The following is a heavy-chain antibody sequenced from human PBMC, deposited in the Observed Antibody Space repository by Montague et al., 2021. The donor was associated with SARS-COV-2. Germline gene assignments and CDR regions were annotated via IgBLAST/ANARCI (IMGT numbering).Heavy chain of an antibody. CDR1: GSSNSSSENS. Sequence: SETLSLTCTVSGSSNSSSENSRGWIRQSPGKGMEWFGSIFYSGTTYFNTSLRSRIAISVDTSKNQFSLKVTSVTAADTAVYYCARHVTFGGVVVALDYWGHGPLASVSS. CDR2: IFYSGTT. D-gene: IGHD3-16*02. CDR3: ARHVTFGGVVVALDY. V-gene: IGHV4-39*01. J-gene: IGHJ4*03.